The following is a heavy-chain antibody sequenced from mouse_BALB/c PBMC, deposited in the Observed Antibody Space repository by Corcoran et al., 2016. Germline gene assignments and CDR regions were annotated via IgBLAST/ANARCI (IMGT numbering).Heavy chain of an antibody. CDR1: GYTFTDYN. CDR2: INPNNGGT. CDR3: ARSDYGFDY. D-gene: IGHD2-4*01. V-gene: IGHV1-18*01. J-gene: IGHJ2*01. Sequence: EVLLQQSGPELVKPGASVKIPCKASGYTFTDYNMDWVKQSHGKSLEWIGDINPNNGGTIYNQKFKGRATLTLDKSSSTAYMELRSLTSEDTAVYYYARSDYGFDYWGQGTTLTVSS.